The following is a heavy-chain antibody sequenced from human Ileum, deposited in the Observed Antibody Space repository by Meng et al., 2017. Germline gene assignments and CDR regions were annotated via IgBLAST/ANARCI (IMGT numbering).Heavy chain of an antibody. V-gene: IGHV4-34*01. CDR3: ARTRRGSSGWYMGY. CDR2: INHSGST. Sequence: PQSGAGLLQPSETLSLTCAGSGGSCSGYYWSWIRQPPGKGLEWIGEINHSGSTNYNPSLKSRVTISVDTSKNQFSLKLSSVTAADTAVYYCARTRRGSSGWYMGYWGQGTLVTVSS. D-gene: IGHD6-19*01. CDR1: GGSCSGYY. J-gene: IGHJ4*02.